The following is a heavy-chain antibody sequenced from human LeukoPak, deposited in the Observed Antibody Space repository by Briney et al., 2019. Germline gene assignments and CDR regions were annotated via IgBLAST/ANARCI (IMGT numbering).Heavy chain of an antibody. CDR2: ISGSGGST. D-gene: IGHD3-22*01. J-gene: IGHJ4*02. Sequence: GGSLRLSCAASGFTFSSYAMSWVRQAPGKGLEWVSAISGSGGSTYYADSVKGRFTISRDNSKNTLYLQMNSLRAEDTAVYYCTRHQDYYDSSGYYFIDYWGQGTLVTVPS. CDR3: TRHQDYYDSSGYYFIDY. CDR1: GFTFSSYA. V-gene: IGHV3-23*01.